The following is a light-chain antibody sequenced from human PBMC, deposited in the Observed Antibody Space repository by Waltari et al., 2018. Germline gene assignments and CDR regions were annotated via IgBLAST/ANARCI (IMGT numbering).Light chain of an antibody. CDR3: QHYLRLPVT. J-gene: IGKJ1*01. V-gene: IGKV3-20*01. CDR2: GAS. Sequence: EIVLTQSPGTLSLSPGESATLSCRTSQSVTRALAWYQQKPGQAPRLLIYGASNRATGIPDRFSGSGSGTDFSLTISSLEPEDFAAYYCQHYLRLPVTFGQGTKVEVK. CDR1: QSVTRA.